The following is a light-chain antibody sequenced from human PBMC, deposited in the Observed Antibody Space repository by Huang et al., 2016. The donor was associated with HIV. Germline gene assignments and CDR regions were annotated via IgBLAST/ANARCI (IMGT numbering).Light chain of an antibody. CDR1: QSVPNNY. Sequence: EIVLTQSPATLSLSTGEIATLSCGASQSVPNNYLAWYQQKPGLAPSLLIFGASTRATGIPDRFSVSGSGTDFTLTISRLEPEDFAVYYCQQYGNSPPFTFGQGTKLEIK. CDR2: GAS. V-gene: IGKV3D-20*01. J-gene: IGKJ2*01. CDR3: QQYGNSPPFT.